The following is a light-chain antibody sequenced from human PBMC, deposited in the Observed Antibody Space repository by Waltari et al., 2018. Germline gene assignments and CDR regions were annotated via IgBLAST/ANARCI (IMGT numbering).Light chain of an antibody. Sequence: DIQLTQSPSTLSASVGDRVTLTCRASQSIGRWLAWYQQKPGKAPDLLIYKASTLECGVPSRFSGSGSGTEFTLTITGLQPLDVATYYCQEYDSHWSFGQGTKVEIK. J-gene: IGKJ1*01. CDR2: KAS. CDR3: QEYDSHWS. CDR1: QSIGRW. V-gene: IGKV1-5*03.